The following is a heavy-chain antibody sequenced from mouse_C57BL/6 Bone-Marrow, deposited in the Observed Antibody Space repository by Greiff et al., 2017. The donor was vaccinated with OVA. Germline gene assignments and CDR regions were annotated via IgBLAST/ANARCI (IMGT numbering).Heavy chain of an antibody. V-gene: IGHV1-64*01. J-gene: IGHJ3*01. D-gene: IGHD2-3*01. Sequence: VKLQQPGAELVKPGASVKLSCKASGYTFTSYWMHWVKQRPGQGLEWIGMIHPNSGSTNYNEKFKSKATLTVDKSSSTAYMQLSSLTSEDSAVYYCARMGWLLHFAYWGQGTLVTVSA. CDR2: IHPNSGST. CDR1: GYTFTSYW. CDR3: ARMGWLLHFAY.